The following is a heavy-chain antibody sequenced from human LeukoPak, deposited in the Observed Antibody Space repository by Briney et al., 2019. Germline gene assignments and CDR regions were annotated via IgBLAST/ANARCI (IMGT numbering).Heavy chain of an antibody. Sequence: ASVKVSCKASGYTFTSYGISWERQAPGQGLEWMVWISAYNGNTNYAQKLQRRVSMTTDTSTSTAYLELRSLRSDDTAVYYCARERGATSLDYWGQGTLVTVSS. CDR3: ARERGATSLDY. V-gene: IGHV1-18*01. CDR1: GYTFTSYG. J-gene: IGHJ4*02. CDR2: ISAYNGNT. D-gene: IGHD1-26*01.